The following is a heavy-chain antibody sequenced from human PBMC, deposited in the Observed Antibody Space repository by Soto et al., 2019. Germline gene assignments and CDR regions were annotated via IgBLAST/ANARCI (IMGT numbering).Heavy chain of an antibody. CDR3: ARAPVGKDYLDV. J-gene: IGHJ6*04. CDR2: VNPKSANT. D-gene: IGHD1-26*01. CDR1: GYAFNNYD. Sequence: QVQLVQSGAEVKEPGASVKVSCKASGYAFNNYDINWVRQAPGQGLEWMGWVNPKSANTGYAPKFQGRVTMTRDPSITTSYMELTGLTSEDTAVYYCARAPVGKDYLDVWGKGTTVIVSS. V-gene: IGHV1-8*01.